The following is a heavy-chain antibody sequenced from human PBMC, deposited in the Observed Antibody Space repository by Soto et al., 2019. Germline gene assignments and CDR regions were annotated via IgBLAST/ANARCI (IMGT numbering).Heavy chain of an antibody. J-gene: IGHJ6*02. CDR3: ARRKGSSSWYTEDYYGMDV. CDR1: GYSFTSYW. V-gene: IGHV5-51*01. D-gene: IGHD6-13*01. Sequence: GESLKISCKGSGYSFTSYWIGWVRQMPGKGLEWMGIIYPGDSDTRYSPSFQDQVTISADKSISTAYLQWSSLKASDTAMYYCARRKGSSSWYTEDYYGMDVWGQGTTVTVSS. CDR2: IYPGDSDT.